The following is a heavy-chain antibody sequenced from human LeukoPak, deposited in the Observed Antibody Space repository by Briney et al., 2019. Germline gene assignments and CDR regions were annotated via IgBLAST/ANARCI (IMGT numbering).Heavy chain of an antibody. CDR2: ISGDGTST. J-gene: IGHJ4*02. V-gene: IGHV3-23*01. D-gene: IGHD6-19*01. Sequence: GGSLRLSCAASGFTFSSYAMSWVRQAPGEGLEWVSAISGDGTSTYYADSVKGRFTIFRDTSKNILCLQMNSLRAEDTAVYYCAKMSYGVAGKPFVDYWGQGTLVTVSS. CDR3: AKMSYGVAGKPFVDY. CDR1: GFTFSSYA.